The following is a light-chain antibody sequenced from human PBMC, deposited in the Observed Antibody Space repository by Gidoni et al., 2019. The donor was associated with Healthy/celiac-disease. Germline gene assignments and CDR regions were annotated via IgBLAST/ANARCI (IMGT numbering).Light chain of an antibody. CDR2: DAS. CDR1: QSVSSY. Sequence: ELVLTQSPATLSWSPGERATLSCSASQSVSSYLAWYQQKPGQAPRLLIYDASNRSTVIPARFSGSGSGTDFTLTISILEPEDFAVYYCQQRSNWPRFTFGPGTRLEIK. J-gene: IGKJ5*01. CDR3: QQRSNWPRFT. V-gene: IGKV3-11*01.